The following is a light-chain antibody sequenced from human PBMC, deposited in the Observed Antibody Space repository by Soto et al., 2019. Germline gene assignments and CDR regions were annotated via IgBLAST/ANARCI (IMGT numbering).Light chain of an antibody. CDR1: SSDVGGYNY. CDR3: SSYTSSSTFYG. V-gene: IGLV2-14*01. CDR2: DVS. J-gene: IGLJ1*01. Sequence: QSALTQPASVSGSPGQSITISCTGTSSDVGGYNYVSWYQQHPGKAPKLMIYDVSNRPSGVSNRFSGSKSGNTASLTISGLQAEDEADYYCSSYTSSSTFYGFGTGTKVTVL.